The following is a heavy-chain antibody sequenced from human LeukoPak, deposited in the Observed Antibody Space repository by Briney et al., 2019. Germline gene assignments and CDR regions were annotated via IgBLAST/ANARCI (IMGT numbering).Heavy chain of an antibody. D-gene: IGHD3-9*01. J-gene: IGHJ4*02. V-gene: IGHV3-48*04. Sequence: GGSLRLSCAASGFTFSRYWMTWVRQAPGKGLEWVSYISSSSSSIYDADSVRGRFTISRDNAKNSLYLQMNSLRAEDTAVYYCAGSILTGYPNFDYWGQGTLVTVSS. CDR3: AGSILTGYPNFDY. CDR1: GFTFSRYW. CDR2: ISSSSSSI.